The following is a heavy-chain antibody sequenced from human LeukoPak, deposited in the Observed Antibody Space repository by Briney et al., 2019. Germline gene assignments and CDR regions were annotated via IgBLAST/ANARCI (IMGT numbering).Heavy chain of an antibody. V-gene: IGHV2-5*01. D-gene: IGHD3-22*01. CDR2: IYWNDDK. J-gene: IGHJ4*02. Sequence: VSGPTLVNPTQTLTLTCTFSGFSLSTSGVGVGWIRQPPGKALEWLALIYWNDDKRYSPSLKSRLTITKDTSKNQVVLTMTNMDPVDTATYYCARTLLFDYYDSSGYNYYFDYWGQGTLVTVSS. CDR3: ARTLLFDYYDSSGYNYYFDY. CDR1: GFSLSTSGVG.